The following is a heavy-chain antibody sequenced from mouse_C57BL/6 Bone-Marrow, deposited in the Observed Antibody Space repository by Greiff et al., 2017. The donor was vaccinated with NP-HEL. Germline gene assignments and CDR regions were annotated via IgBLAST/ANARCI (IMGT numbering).Heavy chain of an antibody. D-gene: IGHD1-1*01. CDR2: INPYNGGT. J-gene: IGHJ2*01. CDR3: ARRGYYGSSYGVFDY. Sequence: VQLQQSGPVLVKPGASVKMSCKASGYTFTDYYMNWVKQSHGKSLEWIGVINPYNGGTSYNQKFKGKATLTVDKSSSTAYMELNSLTSEDSAVYYCARRGYYGSSYGVFDYWGQGTTLTVSS. CDR1: GYTFTDYY. V-gene: IGHV1-19*01.